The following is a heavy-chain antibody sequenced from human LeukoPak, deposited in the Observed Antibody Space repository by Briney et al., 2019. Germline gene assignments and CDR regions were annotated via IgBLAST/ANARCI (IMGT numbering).Heavy chain of an antibody. V-gene: IGHV4-59*12. D-gene: IGHD6-6*01. J-gene: IGHJ4*02. CDR2: VYYTGRT. CDR1: DGSTTGYY. Sequence: PSETLSLTCSVSDGSTTGYYWSWIRQPPGKGLEWIAYVYYTGRTLYNPSLESRVTISVDTSKTQFSLTVTSVTAADTAVYYCARDSMYSSSSRYFDYWGQGTLVTVSS. CDR3: ARDSMYSSSSRYFDY.